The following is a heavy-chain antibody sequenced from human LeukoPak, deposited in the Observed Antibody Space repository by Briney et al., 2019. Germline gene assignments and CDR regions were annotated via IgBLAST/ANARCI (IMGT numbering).Heavy chain of an antibody. D-gene: IGHD2-15*01. CDR3: ARNYLYCSGGSCYWLPFDY. J-gene: IGHJ4*02. CDR2: IYYTGST. CDR1: GGSITSYY. Sequence: SETLSLTCTVSGGSITSYYWSWIRQPPGXGLEWIGYIYYTGSTNYNPSLKSRVTISMDTSKNQFSLNLSSVTAADTAVYYCARNYLYCSGGSCYWLPFDYWGQGTLVTVSS. V-gene: IGHV4-59*01.